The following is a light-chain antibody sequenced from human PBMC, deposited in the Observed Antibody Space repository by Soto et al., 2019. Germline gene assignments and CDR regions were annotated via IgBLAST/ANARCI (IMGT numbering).Light chain of an antibody. CDR2: LDSDGSH. CDR3: QTLGQGIHVV. J-gene: IGLJ2*01. V-gene: IGLV4-69*01. CDR1: SEHSSYA. Sequence: QPVLTQSPSASASLGASVKLTCTLSSEHSSYAIAWHQQQPEKGRRHLMNLDSDGSHTKGDATPDRFEGSSSGAERYLTISRLQSEDEGDSFSQTLGQGIHVVFGGGTKLTVL.